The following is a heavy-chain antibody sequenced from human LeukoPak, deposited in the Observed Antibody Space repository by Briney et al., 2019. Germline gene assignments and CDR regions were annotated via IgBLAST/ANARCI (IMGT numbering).Heavy chain of an antibody. D-gene: IGHD5/OR15-5a*01. J-gene: IGHJ4*02. CDR3: AKDKGGVYDFRGIDY. V-gene: IGHV3-48*04. CDR2: ISSSSNTI. CDR1: GFTVSTYS. Sequence: PGGSLRLSCAASGFTVSTYSMNWVRQAPGKGLEWVSYISSSSNTIYYADSVKGRFTISRDNAKNSLYLQMNSLRADDTAVYYCAKDKGGVYDFRGIDYWGQGTLVTVSS.